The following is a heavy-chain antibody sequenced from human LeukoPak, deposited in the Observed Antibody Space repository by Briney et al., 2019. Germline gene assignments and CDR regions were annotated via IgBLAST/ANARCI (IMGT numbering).Heavy chain of an antibody. CDR3: ARASGFLEWLLQNNWFDP. CDR1: GGSISSGGYY. V-gene: IGHV4-31*03. CDR2: IYYSGST. D-gene: IGHD3-3*01. Sequence: PSQTLSLTCTVSGGSISSGGYYWSWIRQHPGKGLEWIGYIYYSGSTYYNPSLKSRVTISVDTSKNQFSLKLSSVTAADTAVYYCARASGFLEWLLQNNWFDPWGRGTLVTVSS. J-gene: IGHJ5*02.